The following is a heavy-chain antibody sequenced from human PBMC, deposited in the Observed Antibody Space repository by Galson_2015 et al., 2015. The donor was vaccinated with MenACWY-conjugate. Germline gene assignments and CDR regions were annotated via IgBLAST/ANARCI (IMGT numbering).Heavy chain of an antibody. CDR1: GFTFSTYW. CDR3: ARSYVPGSDRKNYYMDV. D-gene: IGHD3-16*01. J-gene: IGHJ6*03. Sequence: PLRLSCAASGFTFSTYWMHWVRQAPGKGLVWVSRVNSDGRSTSYADSVKGRFTISRDNAKNMLFLQMNSLKVEDTAVYYCARSYVPGSDRKNYYMDVWGRGTTVTVSS. CDR2: VNSDGRST. V-gene: IGHV3-74*01.